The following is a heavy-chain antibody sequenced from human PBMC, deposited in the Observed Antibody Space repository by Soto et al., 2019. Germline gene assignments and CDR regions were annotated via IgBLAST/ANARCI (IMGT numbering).Heavy chain of an antibody. Sequence: SVKVSCKASGGTFSSYAIIWVRQAPGQGLEWMGGIIPIFGTANYAQKFQGRVTITADKSTSTAYMELSSLRSEDTAVYYCARDLGYYDSSGYPPAYYGMDVWGQGTTVTVSS. CDR3: ARDLGYYDSSGYPPAYYGMDV. D-gene: IGHD3-22*01. V-gene: IGHV1-69*06. CDR1: GGTFSSYA. CDR2: IIPIFGTA. J-gene: IGHJ6*02.